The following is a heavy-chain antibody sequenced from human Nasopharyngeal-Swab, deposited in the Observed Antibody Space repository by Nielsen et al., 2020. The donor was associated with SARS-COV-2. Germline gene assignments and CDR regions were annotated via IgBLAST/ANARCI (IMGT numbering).Heavy chain of an antibody. V-gene: IGHV3-9*01. CDR3: AKDAPYSDFWCGYYYWYFDL. D-gene: IGHD3-3*01. CDR2: ISWNSGSI. J-gene: IGHJ2*01. Sequence: SLKISCAASGFTFDDYAMHWVRQAPGKGLEWVSGISWNSGSIGYADSVKGRFTISRDNAKNSLYLQLNSLRAEDTALYYCAKDAPYSDFWCGYYYWYFDLWGRGTLVTVSS. CDR1: GFTFDDYA.